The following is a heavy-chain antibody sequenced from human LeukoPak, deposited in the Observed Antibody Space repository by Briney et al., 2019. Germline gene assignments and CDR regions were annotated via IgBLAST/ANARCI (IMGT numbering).Heavy chain of an antibody. CDR2: IYYSGST. CDR3: ASSSWSGSYFDY. CDR1: SGSISSSSYY. Sequence: SETLSLTCTVSSGSISSSSYYWGWIRQPPGKGLEWIGSIYYSGSTYYNPSLKSRVTISVDTSKNQFSLKLRSVTAADTAVYYCASSSWSGSYFDYWGQGTLVTVSS. D-gene: IGHD6-13*01. J-gene: IGHJ4*02. V-gene: IGHV4-39*01.